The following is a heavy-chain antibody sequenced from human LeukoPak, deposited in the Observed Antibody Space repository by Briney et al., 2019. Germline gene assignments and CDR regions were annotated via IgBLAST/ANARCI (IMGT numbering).Heavy chain of an antibody. D-gene: IGHD2-15*01. CDR3: ARDWRGGSGLDY. V-gene: IGHV3-21*01. J-gene: IGHJ4*02. CDR1: GFTFSSYS. Sequence: GGSLRLSCAASGFTFSSYSMNWVRQAPGKGLEWVSFISSSSSYIYYANSVKGRFTISRDNAKNSLYLQMNSLRAEDTAVYYCARDWRGGSGLDYWGQGTLVTVSS. CDR2: ISSSSSYI.